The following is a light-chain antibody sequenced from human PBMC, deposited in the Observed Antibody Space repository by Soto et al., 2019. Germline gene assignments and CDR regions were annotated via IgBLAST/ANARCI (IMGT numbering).Light chain of an antibody. V-gene: IGKV3-15*01. CDR1: QNVMYN. J-gene: IGKJ1*01. CDR3: QQYSSWPRT. Sequence: EIVLTQSPATLSVSPGGRATLSCRASQNVMYNLAWYQQKPGQAPRLLVYGESTRATDAPPRFRGSGSGTEFSLTISSLQSEDYATYFCQQYSSWPRTFGQGSRVEIK. CDR2: GES.